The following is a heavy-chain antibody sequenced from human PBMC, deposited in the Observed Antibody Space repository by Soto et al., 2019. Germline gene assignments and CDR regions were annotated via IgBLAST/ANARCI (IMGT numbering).Heavy chain of an antibody. CDR3: ARDSVDTAMAG. V-gene: IGHV1-3*01. J-gene: IGHJ4*02. CDR1: GYTFTSYA. CDR2: INAGNGNT. Sequence: QVQLVQSGAEVKKPGASVKVSCKASGYTFTSYAMHWVRQAPGQRLEWMGWINAGNGNTKYSQKFQGRVTITRDTSASTVYMELSSLRSEDTAVYYCARDSVDTAMAGWGQGTLVTVSS. D-gene: IGHD5-18*01.